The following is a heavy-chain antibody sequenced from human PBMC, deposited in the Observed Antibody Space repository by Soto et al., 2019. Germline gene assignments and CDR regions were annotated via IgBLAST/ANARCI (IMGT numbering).Heavy chain of an antibody. D-gene: IGHD3-22*01. CDR1: GFTFSSYG. V-gene: IGHV3-30*18. J-gene: IGHJ6*02. CDR3: AKDKYYYDSSGYYYYYYGMDV. Sequence: PVGSLRLSCAASGFTFSSYGMHWVRQAPGKGLEWVAVISYDGSNKYYADSVKGRFTISRDNSKNTLYLQMNSLRAEDTAVYYCAKDKYYYDSSGYYYYYYGMDVWGQGTTVTAP. CDR2: ISYDGSNK.